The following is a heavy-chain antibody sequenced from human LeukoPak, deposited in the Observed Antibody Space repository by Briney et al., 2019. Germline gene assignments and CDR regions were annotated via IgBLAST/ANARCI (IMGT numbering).Heavy chain of an antibody. Sequence: GGSLRLSCAASGFTFSSYEMNWVRQAPGKGLEWVSYISSSGSTIYYADSVKGRFTISRDNAKNSLYLQMNSLRAEDTAVYYCARERGYSYGYSDYWGQGTLVTVSS. J-gene: IGHJ4*02. V-gene: IGHV3-48*03. CDR1: GFTFSSYE. D-gene: IGHD5-18*01. CDR2: ISSSGSTI. CDR3: ARERGYSYGYSDY.